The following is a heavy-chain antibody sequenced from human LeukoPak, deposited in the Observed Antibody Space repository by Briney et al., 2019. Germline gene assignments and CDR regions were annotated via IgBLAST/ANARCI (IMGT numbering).Heavy chain of an antibody. CDR1: GFTFSSYG. CDR2: ISGSGGST. CDR3: ARGRYCSSTSCYVRNWFDP. V-gene: IGHV3-23*01. D-gene: IGHD2-2*01. Sequence: GGSLRLSCAASGFTFSSYGMSWVRQAPGKGLEWVSAISGSGGSTYYADSVKGRFTISRDNSKNTLYLQMNSLRAEDTAVYYCARGRYCSSTSCYVRNWFDPWGQGTLVTVSS. J-gene: IGHJ5*02.